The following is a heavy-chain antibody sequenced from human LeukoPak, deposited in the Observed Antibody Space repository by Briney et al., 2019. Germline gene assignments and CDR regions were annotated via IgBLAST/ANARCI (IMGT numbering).Heavy chain of an antibody. CDR2: IYYSGGT. CDR1: GGSISSDYYY. CDR3: VLIAAARKWFDP. J-gene: IGHJ5*02. D-gene: IGHD6-13*01. Sequence: SETLSLTCTVSGGSISSDYYYWGWIRQPPGKGLEWIGNIYYSGGTYYNPSLKSRVTISVDTSKNQFSLKLSSVTAADTALYYGVLIAAARKWFDPWGQGTLVTVSS. V-gene: IGHV4-39*01.